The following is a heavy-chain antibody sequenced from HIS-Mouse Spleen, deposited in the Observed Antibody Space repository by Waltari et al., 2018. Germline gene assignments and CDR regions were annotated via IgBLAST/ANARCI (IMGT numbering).Heavy chain of an antibody. V-gene: IGHV4-39*07. CDR1: GGSISSSSYY. Sequence: QLQLQESGPGLVKPSETLSLTCTVSGGSISSSSYYWGWIRQPPGKGLEWIGSIYYSGSTHDTPSLKSRVPISVDTSKNQFSLKLSSVTAADTAVYYCAREIPYSSSWYDWYFDLWGRGTLVTVSS. D-gene: IGHD6-13*01. J-gene: IGHJ2*01. CDR2: IYYSGST. CDR3: AREIPYSSSWYDWYFDL.